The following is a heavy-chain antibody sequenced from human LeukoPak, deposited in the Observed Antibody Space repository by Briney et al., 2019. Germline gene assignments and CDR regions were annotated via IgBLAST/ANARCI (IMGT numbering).Heavy chain of an antibody. Sequence: APVKVSCKASGYTFTGYYMHWVRQAPGQGPEWMGRINPNSGGTNYAQKFQGRVTMTRDTSISTAYMELSRLRSDDTAVYYCARTSYCSSTSCSWDYYYYYMDVWGKGTTVTVSS. CDR3: ARTSYCSSTSCSWDYYYYYMDV. J-gene: IGHJ6*03. D-gene: IGHD2-2*01. CDR2: INPNSGGT. CDR1: GYTFTGYY. V-gene: IGHV1-2*06.